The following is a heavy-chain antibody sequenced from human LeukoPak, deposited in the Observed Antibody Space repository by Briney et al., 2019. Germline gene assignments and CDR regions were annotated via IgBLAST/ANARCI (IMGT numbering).Heavy chain of an antibody. Sequence: GASVKVSCKASGGTFSSYAISWVRQAPGQGLEWMGGIIPIFGTANYAQKFQGRVTIPADESTSTAYMELSSLRSEDTAVYYCARGGTGYSSSSYAGIGGAGRKNWFDPWGQGTLVTVSS. CDR3: ARGGTGYSSSSYAGIGGAGRKNWFDP. D-gene: IGHD6-13*01. CDR1: GGTFSSYA. CDR2: IIPIFGTA. J-gene: IGHJ5*02. V-gene: IGHV1-69*13.